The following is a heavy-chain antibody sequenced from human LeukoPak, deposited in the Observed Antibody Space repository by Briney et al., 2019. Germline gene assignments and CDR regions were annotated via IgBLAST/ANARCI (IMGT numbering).Heavy chain of an antibody. CDR1: GGSISSGSYF. Sequence: SETLSLTCSVSGGSISSGSYFWGWIRQPPGKGLEWIGSIYYSGSTYYNPSLKSRVTISVDTSKNQFSLKLSSVTAADTAVYYCARLPGSIYAGGDDYWGQGTLVTVSS. CDR3: ARLPGSIYAGGDDY. D-gene: IGHD3-16*01. J-gene: IGHJ4*02. V-gene: IGHV4-39*01. CDR2: IYYSGST.